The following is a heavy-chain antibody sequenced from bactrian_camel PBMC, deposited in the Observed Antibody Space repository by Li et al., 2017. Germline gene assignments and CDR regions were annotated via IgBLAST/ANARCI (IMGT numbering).Heavy chain of an antibody. V-gene: IGHV3S53*01. Sequence: HVQLVESGGGLVQPGGSLRLSCAASGSTASSYCLGWYRQAPGKEREMVTRIFSVGSKAVGPSVKGRFSMSRDNTNNRVYLDMTNLKPEDTAMYYCNAYCDATPTTKRETNHWGQGTQVTVS. CDR2: IFSVGSK. CDR1: GSTASSYC. D-gene: IGHD3*01. CDR3: NAYCDATPTTKRETNH. J-gene: IGHJ4*01.